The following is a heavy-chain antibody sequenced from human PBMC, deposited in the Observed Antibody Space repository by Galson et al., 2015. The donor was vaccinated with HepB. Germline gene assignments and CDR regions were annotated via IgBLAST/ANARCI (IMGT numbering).Heavy chain of an antibody. D-gene: IGHD2-2*01. CDR1: GFTFSNAW. CDR2: IKSKTDGGTT. Sequence: SLRLSCAASGFTFSNAWMNWVRQAPGKGLEWVGRIKSKTDGGTTDYAAPVKGRFTISRDDSKNTLYLQMNSLRAEDTAVYYCAKNRDCSSTSCPVDYWGQGTLVTVSS. J-gene: IGHJ4*02. CDR3: AKNRDCSSTSCPVDY. V-gene: IGHV3-15*07.